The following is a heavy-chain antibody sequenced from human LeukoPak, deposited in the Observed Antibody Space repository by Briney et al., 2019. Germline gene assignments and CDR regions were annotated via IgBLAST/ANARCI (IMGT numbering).Heavy chain of an antibody. CDR3: ARDEDYGDYYFDY. CDR1: GGSISSYY. D-gene: IGHD4-17*01. Sequence: SETLSLTCTVSGGSISSYYWSWIRQPPGRGLNGIGRIYTSGSTNYNPSLKSRVTMSVDTSKNQFSLKLSSVTAADTAVYYCARDEDYGDYYFDYWGQGTLVTVSS. J-gene: IGHJ4*02. V-gene: IGHV4-4*07. CDR2: IYTSGST.